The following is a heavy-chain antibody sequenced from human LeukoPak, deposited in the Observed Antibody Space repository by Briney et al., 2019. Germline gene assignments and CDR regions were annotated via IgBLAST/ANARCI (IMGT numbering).Heavy chain of an antibody. Sequence: SETLSLTCPGSGGSISSDNYYWSWIRQPAGKGLEWICRIYTSERTTYNPSLKSRVTISVDTSKNQFSLKLSPMTAADTAIYYCARESDLSHYDRTDYWGQGTLVTVSS. CDR1: GGSISSDNYY. CDR3: ARESDLSHYDRTDY. CDR2: IYTSERT. J-gene: IGHJ4*02. D-gene: IGHD3-22*01. V-gene: IGHV4-61*02.